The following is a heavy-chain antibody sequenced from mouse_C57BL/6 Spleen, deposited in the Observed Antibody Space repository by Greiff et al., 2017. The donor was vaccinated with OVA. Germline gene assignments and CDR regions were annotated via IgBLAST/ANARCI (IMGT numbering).Heavy chain of an antibody. V-gene: IGHV1-50*01. Sequence: QVQLQQSGAELVKPGASVKLSCKASGYTFTSYWMQWVKQRPGQGLEWIGEIDPSDSYTNYNQKFKGKATLTVDTSSSTAYMQLSSLTSEDSAVYYCARRVQLRSHFDYWGQGTTLTVSS. CDR2: IDPSDSYT. CDR1: GYTFTSYW. CDR3: ARRVQLRSHFDY. J-gene: IGHJ2*01. D-gene: IGHD3-2*02.